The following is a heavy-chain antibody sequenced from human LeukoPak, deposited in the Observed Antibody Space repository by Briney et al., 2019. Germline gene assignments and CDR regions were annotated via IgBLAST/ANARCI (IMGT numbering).Heavy chain of an antibody. Sequence: GGSLRLSCAASGVTFSSYWMSWVRQAPGKGLEWVANIKEDGSEKYYVDSVKGRFTISRDNAKNSLYLQMNSLRSEDTAVYYCARRTDSGSSHGYFDYWGQGPLVTVPS. CDR1: GVTFSSYW. J-gene: IGHJ4*02. D-gene: IGHD1-26*01. CDR3: ARRTDSGSSHGYFDY. V-gene: IGHV3-7*01. CDR2: IKEDGSEK.